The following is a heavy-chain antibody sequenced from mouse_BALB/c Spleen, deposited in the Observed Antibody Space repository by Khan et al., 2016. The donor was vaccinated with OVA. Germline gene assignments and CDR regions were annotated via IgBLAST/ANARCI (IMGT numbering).Heavy chain of an antibody. D-gene: IGHD1-1*01. CDR3: TRGGYGSPFAY. Sequence: VQLQQSGAELVKPGASVKLSCKASGYTFTSYYMYWVKQRPGQGLEWIGEINPSNGGTNVNEKFKSKAILTVDKSSSTAYRGDSSLTSEDAAVYYCTRGGYGSPFAYWGQGTLVTVSA. V-gene: IGHV1S81*02. CDR1: GYTFTSYY. CDR2: INPSNGGT. J-gene: IGHJ3*01.